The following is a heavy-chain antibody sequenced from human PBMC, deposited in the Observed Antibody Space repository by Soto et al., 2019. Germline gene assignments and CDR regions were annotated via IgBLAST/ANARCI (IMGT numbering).Heavy chain of an antibody. J-gene: IGHJ3*02. Sequence: EVQVVESGGGLEQPGRSLRLSCAASRFTFGDYGMHWVRQVSGKGPEWVSGISWNGGKIGYADSVKGRFTISRDNAKSSLYLQMDSLRVEDTALYYCAKDMAGTGALDMWGQGTMVTVSS. CDR2: ISWNGGKI. V-gene: IGHV3-9*01. CDR1: RFTFGDYG. D-gene: IGHD1-1*01. CDR3: AKDMAGTGALDM.